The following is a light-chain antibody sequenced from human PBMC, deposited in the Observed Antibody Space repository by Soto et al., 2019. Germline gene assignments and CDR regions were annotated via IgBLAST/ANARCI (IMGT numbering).Light chain of an antibody. CDR2: GAS. CDR3: QQYDNLPLT. Sequence: EIVMRQSPATLSVSPGERATLCFVASQSVSSNLAWYQQKPGQAPRLLIYGASTRATGVPARFSGSGSGTEFTLTINSLQSEDFAVYFCQQYDNLPLTFGPGTKVAI. CDR1: QSVSSN. J-gene: IGKJ3*01. V-gene: IGKV3-15*01.